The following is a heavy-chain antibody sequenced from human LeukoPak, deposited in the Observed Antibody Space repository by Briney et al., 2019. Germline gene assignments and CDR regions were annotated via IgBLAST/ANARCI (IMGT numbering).Heavy chain of an antibody. J-gene: IGHJ6*02. V-gene: IGHV1-8*01. Sequence: ASVKVSCKASGYTFTSYGINWVRQATGQGLEWMGWMNPNSGNTGYAQKFQGRVTMTRNTSISTAYMELSSPRSEDTAVYYCARGARSSSWRDYYYYGMDVWGQGTTVTVSS. CDR2: MNPNSGNT. CDR1: GYTFTSYG. D-gene: IGHD6-13*01. CDR3: ARGARSSSWRDYYYYGMDV.